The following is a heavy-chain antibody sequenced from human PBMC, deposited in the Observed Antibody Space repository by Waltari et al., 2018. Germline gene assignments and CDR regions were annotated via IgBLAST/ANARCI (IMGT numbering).Heavy chain of an antibody. D-gene: IGHD6-13*01. J-gene: IGHJ3*02. CDR3: VRRSSTWQRGAFDI. V-gene: IGHV4-39*07. CDR1: GGSISSSSYY. CDR2: VYSSGST. Sequence: QLQESGPGLVKPSETLSLTCTVSGGSISSSSYYWGWIRQPPGKGLEWIGSVYSSGSTNHNPSLKSRVTISLDTSKNQFSLKLSSVTAADTAVYYCVRRSSTWQRGAFDIWGQGTMVTVSS.